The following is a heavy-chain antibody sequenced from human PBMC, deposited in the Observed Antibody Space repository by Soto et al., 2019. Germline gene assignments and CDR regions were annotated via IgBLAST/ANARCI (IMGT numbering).Heavy chain of an antibody. J-gene: IGHJ4*02. CDR3: EREKEGIAAAIDY. V-gene: IGHV3-21*01. CDR2: ISSSGSFI. CDR1: GFTFRTYG. D-gene: IGHD6-13*01. Sequence: GGSLRLSCAASGFTFRTYGMNWVRRAPGGGLEWVASISSSGSFIYYADSVKGRFTISRDDAEKSLYLQMNSLRAEDTALYYCEREKEGIAAAIDYWGRGTLVTVSS.